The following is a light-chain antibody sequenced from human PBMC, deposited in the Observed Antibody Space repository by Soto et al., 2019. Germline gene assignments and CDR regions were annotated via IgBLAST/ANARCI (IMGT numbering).Light chain of an antibody. CDR1: QSINSNY. Sequence: EIVLTQSPATLSLSPGEKATLSYGASQSINSNYLAWYQQKPGLAPRLVIYDTSRRAPGIPDRLTGSGSGTDFTLTISRLEPEDSAIYYCQQYGSSPTFGQGTRLEIK. CDR3: QQYGSSPT. CDR2: DTS. V-gene: IGKV3D-20*01. J-gene: IGKJ5*01.